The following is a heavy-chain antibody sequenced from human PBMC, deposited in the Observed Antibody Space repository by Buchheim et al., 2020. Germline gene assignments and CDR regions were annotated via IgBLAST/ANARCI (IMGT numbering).Heavy chain of an antibody. CDR3: ARGRGTRGGSYGVSDY. CDR1: GYTFTSYD. J-gene: IGHJ4*02. CDR2: MNPDSGNT. V-gene: IGHV1-8*01. Sequence: QVQLVQSGAEVKKPGASVKVSCKASGYTFTSYDINWVRQATGQGLEGMGWMNPDSGNTGYVQKCQGRVTMTRNTSISTAYMELSSLRSDDTAVYYCARGRGTRGGSYGVSDYWGQGTL. D-gene: IGHD1-26*01.